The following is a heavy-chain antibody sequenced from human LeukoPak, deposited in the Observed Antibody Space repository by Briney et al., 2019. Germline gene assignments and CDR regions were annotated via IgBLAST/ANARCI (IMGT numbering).Heavy chain of an antibody. CDR3: ARDQDGYSGYDSALFDY. CDR2: INPSGGST. J-gene: IGHJ4*02. Sequence: ASVKASCKASGYTFTSYYMHWVRQAPGQGLEWMGIINPSGGSTSYAQKFQGRVTMTRDTSTSTVYMELSSLRSEDTAVYYCARDQDGYSGYDSALFDYWGQGTLVTVSS. D-gene: IGHD5-12*01. CDR1: GYTFTSYY. V-gene: IGHV1-46*01.